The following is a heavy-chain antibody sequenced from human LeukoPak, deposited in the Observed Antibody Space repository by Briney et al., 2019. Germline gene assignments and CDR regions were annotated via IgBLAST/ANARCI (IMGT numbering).Heavy chain of an antibody. J-gene: IGHJ3*02. CDR2: FDPEDGET. V-gene: IGHV1-24*01. Sequence: ASVKVSCKVSGYTLTELSMHWVRQAPGKGLEWMGGFDPEDGETIYAQKFQGRVTMTEDTSTDTAYMELSSLRSEDTALYYCAKEGDYYGSGSHRDAFDMWGQGTMVTVSS. CDR1: GYTLTELS. CDR3: AKEGDYYGSGSHRDAFDM. D-gene: IGHD3-10*01.